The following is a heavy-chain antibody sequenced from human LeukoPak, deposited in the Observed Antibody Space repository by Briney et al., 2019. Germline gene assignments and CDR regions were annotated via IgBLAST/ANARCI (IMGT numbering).Heavy chain of an antibody. Sequence: GPVKVSWKASCFTLSSYGISWVGQAPGKRVEWMGWISAYNGNTNYAQKLQGRVTMTTDTSTSTAYMELRSLRSDDAAVYYCARGEVGASHFDYWGQGTLVTVSS. J-gene: IGHJ4*02. CDR2: ISAYNGNT. V-gene: IGHV1-18*01. CDR3: ARGEVGASHFDY. D-gene: IGHD1-26*01. CDR1: CFTLSSYG.